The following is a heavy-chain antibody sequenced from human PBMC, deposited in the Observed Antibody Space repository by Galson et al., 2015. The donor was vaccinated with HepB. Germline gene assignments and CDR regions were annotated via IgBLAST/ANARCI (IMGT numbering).Heavy chain of an antibody. V-gene: IGHV3-53*01. J-gene: IGHJ3*02. D-gene: IGHD2-15*01. Sequence: SLRLSCAASGLTVSTNYMSWVRQAPGKGLEWVSIIYKSGDTYYADSVKGRFTISRDDWKNTLYLQMNSLRVEDTAMYFCARVVVSGNSGHFDIWGQGTMVTVSS. CDR1: GLTVSTNY. CDR2: IYKSGDT. CDR3: ARVVVSGNSGHFDI.